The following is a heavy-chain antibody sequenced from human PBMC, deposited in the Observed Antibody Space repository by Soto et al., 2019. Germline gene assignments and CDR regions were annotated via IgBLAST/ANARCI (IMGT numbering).Heavy chain of an antibody. CDR1: GYTFTIYY. CDR2: MNPNGGNT. J-gene: IGHJ3*02. V-gene: IGHV1-46*03. CDR3: ARGACDI. Sequence: ASVKVSCKASGYTFTIYYINWVRQAPGQGLEWMGIMNPNGGNTGYAQKFQGRVTMTRDTSTSTVYMELSSLRSEDTAVCYCARGACDIWDQGTMVT.